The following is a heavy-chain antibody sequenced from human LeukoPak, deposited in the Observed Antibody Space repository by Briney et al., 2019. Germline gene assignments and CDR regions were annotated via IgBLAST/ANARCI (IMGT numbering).Heavy chain of an antibody. CDR1: GFTFSSYS. CDR3: TRAGPRGDGYNSDY. J-gene: IGHJ4*02. V-gene: IGHV3-21*01. D-gene: IGHD5-24*01. Sequence: GGSLRLSCAASGFTFSSYSMNWVRQAPGRGLEWVSSIRFTGSYIYYADSVKGRFTISRDDAKNLLSLQMISLRVEDTAVYYCTRAGPRGDGYNSDYWGQGTLVTVSS. CDR2: IRFTGSYI.